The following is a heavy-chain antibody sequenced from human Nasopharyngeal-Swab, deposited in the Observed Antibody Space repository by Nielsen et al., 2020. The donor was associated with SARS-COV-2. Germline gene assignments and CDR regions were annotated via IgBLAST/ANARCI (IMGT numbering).Heavy chain of an antibody. Sequence: ASVKVSCKASGYTFTSYAMNWVRQAPGQGLEWMGWINTNTGNPTYAQGFTGWFVFSLDTSVSTAYLQISSLKAEDTAVYYCARARGQPHNYYYYGMDVWGQGTTVTVSS. V-gene: IGHV7-4-1*02. CDR1: GYTFTSYA. J-gene: IGHJ6*02. CDR3: ARARGQPHNYYYYGMDV. CDR2: INTNTGNP.